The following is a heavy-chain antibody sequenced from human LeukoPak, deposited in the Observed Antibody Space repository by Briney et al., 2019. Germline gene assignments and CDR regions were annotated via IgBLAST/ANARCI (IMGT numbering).Heavy chain of an antibody. CDR2: ISGGVGST. J-gene: IGHJ4*02. D-gene: IGHD3-22*01. V-gene: IGHV3-23*01. CDR1: GFTFSSYT. CDR3: AKAVPRYYYDSSGYYYAY. Sequence: GGPLGFSCAASGFTFSSYTMSWVRQAPGKGLEWVSVISGGVGSTYYAASGKGRFTISRDNSKNTLYLQMNSLRAEDTAVYYCAKAVPRYYYDSSGYYYAYWGQGTLVTVSS.